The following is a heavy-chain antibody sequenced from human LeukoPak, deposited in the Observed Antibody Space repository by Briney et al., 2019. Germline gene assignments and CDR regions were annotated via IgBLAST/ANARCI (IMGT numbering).Heavy chain of an antibody. Sequence: PGGSLRLSCAASGFTFSSYSMNWGRQAPGKGLEWVSSISSSSSYIYYADSVKGRFTISRDNAKNSLYLQMNSLRAEDTAVYYCARPFNYGDYENDYWGQGTLVTVSS. J-gene: IGHJ4*02. CDR3: ARPFNYGDYENDY. D-gene: IGHD4-17*01. CDR2: ISSSSSYI. V-gene: IGHV3-21*01. CDR1: GFTFSSYS.